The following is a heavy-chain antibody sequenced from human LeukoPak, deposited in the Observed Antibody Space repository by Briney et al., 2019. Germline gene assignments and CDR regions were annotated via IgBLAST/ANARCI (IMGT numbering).Heavy chain of an antibody. J-gene: IGHJ3*02. CDR2: IYTSGST. CDR3: ARDYSSSWYESDAFDI. Sequence: PSETLSLTCTVSGGSISSYYWSWIRQPAGKGLEWIGRIYTSGSTNYNPSLKSRVTMSVDTSKNQFSLKLSSVTAADTAVYYCARDYSSSWYESDAFDIWGQGTMVTVSS. V-gene: IGHV4-4*07. D-gene: IGHD6-13*01. CDR1: GGSISSYY.